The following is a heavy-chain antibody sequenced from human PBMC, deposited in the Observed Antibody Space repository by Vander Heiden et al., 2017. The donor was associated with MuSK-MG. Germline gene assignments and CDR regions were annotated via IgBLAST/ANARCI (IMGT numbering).Heavy chain of an antibody. CDR3: ARDWYSSGFPFDY. V-gene: IGHV4-34*01. CDR1: GGSFSGYY. D-gene: IGHD6-19*01. CDR2: INHSGST. J-gene: IGHJ4*02. Sequence: QVQLQQWGAGLLKPSETLPLTCAVYGGSFSGYYWSWIRQPPGKGLEWIGEINHSGSTNYNPSLKSRVTISVDTSKNQFSLKLSSVTAADTAVYYCARDWYSSGFPFDYWGQGTLVTVSS.